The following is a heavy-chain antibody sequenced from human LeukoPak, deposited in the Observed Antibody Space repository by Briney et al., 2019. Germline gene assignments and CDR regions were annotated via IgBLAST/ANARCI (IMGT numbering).Heavy chain of an antibody. J-gene: IGHJ4*02. D-gene: IGHD3-22*01. V-gene: IGHV3-73*01. CDR1: GFTVSSNY. CDR3: TGDNFDSSVKFDY. CDR2: IRSKANNYAT. Sequence: GGSLRLSCAASGFTVSSNYMSWVRQASGKGLEWVGRIRSKANNYATAYAASVKGRFTISRDDSKNTAYLQMNSLKTEDTAVYYCTGDNFDSSVKFDYWGREPWSPSPQ.